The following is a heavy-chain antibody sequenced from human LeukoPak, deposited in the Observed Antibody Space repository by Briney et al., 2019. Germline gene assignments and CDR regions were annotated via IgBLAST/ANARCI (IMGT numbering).Heavy chain of an antibody. CDR1: GFTFSSYE. CDR2: IWYDGSNK. Sequence: GGSLRLSCAASGFTFSSYEMNWVRQAPGKGLEWVAVIWYDGSNKYYADSVKGRFTISRDNSKNTLYLQMNSLRAEDTAVYYCARVAAAGTGFVEGFDYWGQGTLVTVSS. V-gene: IGHV3-33*08. CDR3: ARVAAAGTGFVEGFDY. J-gene: IGHJ4*02. D-gene: IGHD6-13*01.